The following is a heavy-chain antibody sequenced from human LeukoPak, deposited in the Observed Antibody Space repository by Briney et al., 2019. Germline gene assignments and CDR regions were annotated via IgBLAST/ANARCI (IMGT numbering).Heavy chain of an antibody. D-gene: IGHD2-2*01. CDR3: ARDPIVVVPAAMPEFFDY. CDR1: GFTLSSYS. V-gene: IGHV3-21*01. J-gene: IGHJ4*02. CDR2: ISSSSSYI. Sequence: GGSLRLSCAASGFTLSSYSMNWVRQAPGKGLEWVSSISSSSSYIYYADSVKGRFTISRDNAKNSLYLQMNSLRAEDTAVYYCARDPIVVVPAAMPEFFDYWGQGTLVTVSS.